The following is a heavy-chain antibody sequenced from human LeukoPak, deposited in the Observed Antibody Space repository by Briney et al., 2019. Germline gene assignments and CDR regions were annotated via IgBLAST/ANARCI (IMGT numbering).Heavy chain of an antibody. J-gene: IGHJ3*02. V-gene: IGHV4-31*03. CDR3: ARVKITSYADAFDI. Sequence: SETLSLICTVSGGSISSGGYYWSWIRQHPGKGLEWIGYIYYSGSTYYNPSLKSRVTISVDTSKNQFSLKLSSVTAADTAVYYCARVKITSYADAFDIWGQGTMVTVSS. CDR1: GGSISSGGYY. CDR2: IYYSGST. D-gene: IGHD2-2*01.